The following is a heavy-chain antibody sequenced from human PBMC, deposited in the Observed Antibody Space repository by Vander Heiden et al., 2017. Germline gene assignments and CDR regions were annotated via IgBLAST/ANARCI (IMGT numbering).Heavy chain of an antibody. Sequence: QVQLVESGGGVVQPGRSLRLSCAASGFPFSSYGMHWVRQAPGKGLEWVAVIWYDGSNKYYADSVKGRFTISRDNSKNTLYLQMNSLRAEDTAVYYCARDANGSGSADYWGQGTLVTVSS. CDR2: IWYDGSNK. CDR3: ARDANGSGSADY. J-gene: IGHJ4*02. D-gene: IGHD3-10*01. V-gene: IGHV3-33*01. CDR1: GFPFSSYG.